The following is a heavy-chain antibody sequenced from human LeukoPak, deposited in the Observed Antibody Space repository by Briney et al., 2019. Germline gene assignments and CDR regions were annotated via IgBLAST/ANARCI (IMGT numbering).Heavy chain of an antibody. CDR2: IYYSGST. J-gene: IGHJ2*01. Sequence: SETLSLTCTVSGGSISSSSYYWGWIRQPPGKGLEWFGSIYYSGSTYYNPSLKSRVTISVDTSKNQFSLKLSSLTAADTAVYYCARVPQWLAPPLYWYFDLWGRGTLVTVSS. D-gene: IGHD6-19*01. V-gene: IGHV4-39*07. CDR1: GGSISSSSYY. CDR3: ARVPQWLAPPLYWYFDL.